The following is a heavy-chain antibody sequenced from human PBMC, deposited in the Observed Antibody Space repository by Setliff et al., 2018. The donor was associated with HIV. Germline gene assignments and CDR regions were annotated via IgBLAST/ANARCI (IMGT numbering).Heavy chain of an antibody. CDR2: VFYTGSA. J-gene: IGHJ3*02. Sequence: SETLSLTCTVSGDSFSNYYWSWIRQPPGKGLEWTGYVFYTGSATYNPSLKSRVSISVDRSTNRFSLMLHSVTAADTAVYYCARVELLSFGETLRPSGFDIWGQGTVVTVSS. CDR3: ARVELLSFGETLRPSGFDI. V-gene: IGHV4-59*12. D-gene: IGHD3-10*01. CDR1: GDSFSNYY.